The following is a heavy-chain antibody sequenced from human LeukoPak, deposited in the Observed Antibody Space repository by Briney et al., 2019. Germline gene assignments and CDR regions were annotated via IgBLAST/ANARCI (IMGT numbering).Heavy chain of an antibody. CDR1: GFTFDDYG. CDR2: INWNGDTT. D-gene: IGHD2-2*01. V-gene: IGHV3-20*04. Sequence: GGSLRLSCAASGFTFDDYGMSWVRQAPGKGLEWVSGINWNGDTTGYADSVQGRFTISRDTAKNSLYLQMNSLRAEDTAVYYCAKDVVPAAMLGWFDPWGQGTLVTVSS. CDR3: AKDVVPAAMLGWFDP. J-gene: IGHJ5*02.